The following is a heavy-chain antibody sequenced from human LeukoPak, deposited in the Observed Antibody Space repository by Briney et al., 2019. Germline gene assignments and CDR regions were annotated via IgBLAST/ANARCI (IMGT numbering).Heavy chain of an antibody. CDR1: GFAFSAYE. Sequence: GGSLRLSCAATGFAFSAYEMNWVRQAPGKGLEWVAYSSGSDTTTYYADSVKGRFVISRDNAKNSLYLQMNSLRAEDTAVYYCARDSDSDYWGQGTLVTVSS. CDR2: SSGSDTTT. J-gene: IGHJ4*02. D-gene: IGHD3-10*01. CDR3: ARDSDSDY. V-gene: IGHV3-48*03.